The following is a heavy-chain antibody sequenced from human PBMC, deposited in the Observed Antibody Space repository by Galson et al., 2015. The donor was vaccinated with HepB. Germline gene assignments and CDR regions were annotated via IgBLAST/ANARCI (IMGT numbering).Heavy chain of an antibody. Sequence: SLRLSCAASGFTFSDYYMSWIRQAPGKGLEWVSYISSSSSYTNYADSVKGRFTISRDNAKNSLYLQMNSLRAEDTAVYYCARGAEITIFGVVIVSGCMDVWGKGTTVTVSS. CDR3: ARGAEITIFGVVIVSGCMDV. CDR2: ISSSSSYT. CDR1: GFTFSDYY. V-gene: IGHV3-11*06. D-gene: IGHD3-3*01. J-gene: IGHJ6*03.